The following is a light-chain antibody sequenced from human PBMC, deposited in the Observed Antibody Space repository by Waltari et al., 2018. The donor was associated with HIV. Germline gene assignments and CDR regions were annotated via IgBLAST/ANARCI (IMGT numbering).Light chain of an antibody. J-gene: IGLJ3*02. CDR1: SSDIGAYDF. CDR3: SSYGDSLRVL. CDR2: EVT. V-gene: IGLV2-8*01. Sequence: QSALTQPPSASGSLGHSVTIPCTGSSSDIGAYDFVSWFQHHPHSPPKLLLYEVTRRPSTVSDRFSGSRSGNTAFLTVAGLQPDDEATYFCSSYGDSLRVLFGGGTNVTVL.